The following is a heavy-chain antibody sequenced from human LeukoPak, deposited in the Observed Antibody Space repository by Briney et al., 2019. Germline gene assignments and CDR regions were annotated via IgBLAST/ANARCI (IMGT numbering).Heavy chain of an antibody. D-gene: IGHD3-3*01. Sequence: PGGSLRLSCAVSGFSFVSYWMSWVRQAPGKGLEWVANIKHDGSEKYYVDSVKGRFTISRDNPMNSLYLQMNSLRAEDTAVYYCARGATYYDFWSGLKVSDDWGQGTLVTVSS. CDR3: ARGATYYDFWSGLKVSDD. J-gene: IGHJ4*02. CDR1: GFSFVSYW. CDR2: IKHDGSEK. V-gene: IGHV3-7*01.